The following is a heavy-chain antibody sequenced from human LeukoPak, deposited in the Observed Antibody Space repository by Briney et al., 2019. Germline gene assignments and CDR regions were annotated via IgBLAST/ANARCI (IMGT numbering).Heavy chain of an antibody. Sequence: PGGSLRLFYAASGFTFSSYAMSWVRQAPGKGLEWVSAISGSGGSTYYADSVKGRFTISRDNSKNTLYLQMNSLRDKDTAVSYCAKDERYYDSSGYFFFPYWGQGTLVTVSS. CDR1: GFTFSSYA. D-gene: IGHD3-22*01. CDR3: AKDERYYDSSGYFFFPY. J-gene: IGHJ4*02. V-gene: IGHV3-23*01. CDR2: ISGSGGST.